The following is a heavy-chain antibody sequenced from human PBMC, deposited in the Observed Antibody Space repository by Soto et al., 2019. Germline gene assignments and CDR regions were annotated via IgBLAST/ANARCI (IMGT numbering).Heavy chain of an antibody. Sequence: SETLSLTCALYGGSFDGYYWSWIRQSPGKGLEWIGEIHHSGSAKYNPSLKSRVSLSVDTSTKQSSLKMTSMTAADRGVYYCARGVDSWSGYLFWGQGTPVTVSS. CDR1: GGSFDGYY. J-gene: IGHJ4*02. D-gene: IGHD3-3*01. CDR2: IHHSGSA. CDR3: ARGVDSWSGYLF. V-gene: IGHV4-34*01.